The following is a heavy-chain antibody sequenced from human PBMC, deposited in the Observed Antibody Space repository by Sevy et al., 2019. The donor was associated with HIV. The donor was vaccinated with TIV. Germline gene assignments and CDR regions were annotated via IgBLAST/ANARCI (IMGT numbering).Heavy chain of an antibody. V-gene: IGHV3-7*03. D-gene: IGHD6-13*01. J-gene: IGHJ3*02. CDR1: GFTFRTYW. CDR3: TRMDDSSSWYGYDVFDI. CDR2: INQDGSQK. Sequence: GGSLRLSCGVSGFTFRTYWMSWVRQSPGKGLDWVADINQDGSQKYYVDSVKGRFTISRDNAKNSLSLQMNSLRAEDTAVYYCTRMDDSSSWYGYDVFDIWGQGTMVTVSS.